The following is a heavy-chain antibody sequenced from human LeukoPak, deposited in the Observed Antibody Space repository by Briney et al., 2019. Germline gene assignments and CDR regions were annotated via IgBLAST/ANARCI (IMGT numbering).Heavy chain of an antibody. V-gene: IGHV3-53*05. CDR3: AKDMEYYYDSSGLDY. CDR2: IYSGGST. CDR1: GFTVSSNY. D-gene: IGHD3-22*01. J-gene: IGHJ4*02. Sequence: GGSLRLSCAASGFTVSSNYMSWVRQAPGKGLEWVSVIYSGGSTYYADSVKGRFTISRDNSKNTLYLQMNSLRAEDMALYYCAKDMEYYYDSSGLDYWGQGTLVTVSS.